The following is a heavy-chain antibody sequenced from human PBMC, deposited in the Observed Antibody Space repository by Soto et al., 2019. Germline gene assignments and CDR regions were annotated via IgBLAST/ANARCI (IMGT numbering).Heavy chain of an antibody. CDR1: GFTFSSHT. D-gene: IGHD1-1*01. Sequence: EVQLVESGGGLVKPGGSLRLSCAASGFTFSSHTMNWVRQAPGKGLEWVSSITGSSRDKFYADSVKGRFTISRDNAENSLELQMNSLSAEDTAGEYCGKEVEGVDYWGQGTLVTVAS. CDR2: ITGSSRDK. J-gene: IGHJ4*02. CDR3: GKEVEGVDY. V-gene: IGHV3-21*01.